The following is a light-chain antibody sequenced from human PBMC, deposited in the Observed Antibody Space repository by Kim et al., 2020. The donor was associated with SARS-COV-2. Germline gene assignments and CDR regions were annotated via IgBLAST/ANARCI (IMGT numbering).Light chain of an antibody. CDR2: VAS. Sequence: DIVMTQSPATLSVSPGERVTLSCRASQPVSSNLAWYQQKPGQAPRLLIYVASTRATGVPARFTGSGSGTEFTLTISSLQSEDFGVYYCQHYNWPPYTFGQGTKLEIK. J-gene: IGKJ2*01. CDR1: QPVSSN. CDR3: QHYNWPPYT. V-gene: IGKV3-15*01.